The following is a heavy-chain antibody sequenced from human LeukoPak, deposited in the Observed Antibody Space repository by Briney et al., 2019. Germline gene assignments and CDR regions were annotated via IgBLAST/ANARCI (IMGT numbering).Heavy chain of an antibody. Sequence: PGGSLRLSCAASGLTFSSYAFHWVRQAPGKGLEYVSAISGHGDSTYYANSVKGIFTISRDNSKNTLYLQMGTLRPEDMAVYYCARVYGYNYDYWGQGTLVTVSS. CDR3: ARVYGYNYDY. CDR1: GLTFSSYA. D-gene: IGHD5-24*01. V-gene: IGHV3-64*01. J-gene: IGHJ4*02. CDR2: ISGHGDST.